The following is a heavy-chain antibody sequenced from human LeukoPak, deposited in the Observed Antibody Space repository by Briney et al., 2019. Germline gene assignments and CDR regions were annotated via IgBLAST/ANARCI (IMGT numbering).Heavy chain of an antibody. CDR3: ARDIDYEDY. V-gene: IGHV3-7*01. CDR1: GFTFDDYG. Sequence: GGSLRLSCAASGFTFDDYGMSWVRQAPGKGLEWVANIKQDGSEKYYVDSVKGRFTISRDNAKNSLYLQMNSLRAEDTAVYYCARDIDYEDYWGQGTLVTVSS. J-gene: IGHJ4*02. D-gene: IGHD4-17*01. CDR2: IKQDGSEK.